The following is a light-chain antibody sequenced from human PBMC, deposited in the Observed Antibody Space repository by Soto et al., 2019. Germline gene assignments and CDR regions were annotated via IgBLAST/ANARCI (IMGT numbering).Light chain of an antibody. CDR3: SSYTTSNTVV. CDR1: SSDVGGYNY. Sequence: QSVLTQPASVSAYPGQSITISCSGTSSDVGGYNYVSWYQQRPGKAPQLLIYDVTNRPSGVSYRFSGSKSGSTASLTISGLQAEDEADYYCSSYTTSNTVVFGGGTQLTVL. CDR2: DVT. J-gene: IGLJ2*01. V-gene: IGLV2-14*03.